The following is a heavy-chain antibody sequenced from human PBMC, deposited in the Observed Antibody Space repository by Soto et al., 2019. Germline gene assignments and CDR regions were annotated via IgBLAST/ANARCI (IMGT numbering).Heavy chain of an antibody. Sequence: SETLSLTCTLSGGAINDHYWSFIRQPPGKGLEWIGYIYYNGNTNYNPSLESRVTISVDRSRNQFSLRLTPLTAADTAVYYCARVRTGYFDYWGRGALVTVSS. CDR1: GGAINDHY. J-gene: IGHJ4*02. D-gene: IGHD3-9*01. CDR2: IYYNGNT. CDR3: ARVRTGYFDY. V-gene: IGHV4-59*11.